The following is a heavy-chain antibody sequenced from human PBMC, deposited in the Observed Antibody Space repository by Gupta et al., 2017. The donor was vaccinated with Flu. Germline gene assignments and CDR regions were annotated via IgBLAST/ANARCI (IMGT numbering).Heavy chain of an antibody. CDR2: IKQDASGT. Sequence: KGLEWVANIKQDASGTDDVDSVRGRFTISRDNAKNSLYLQMNSLRAEDTAVYYCASARGRFYSSGWIHYFDYWGQGTLVTVSS. CDR3: ASARGRFYSSGWIHYFDY. V-gene: IGHV3-7*01. J-gene: IGHJ4*02. D-gene: IGHD6-19*01.